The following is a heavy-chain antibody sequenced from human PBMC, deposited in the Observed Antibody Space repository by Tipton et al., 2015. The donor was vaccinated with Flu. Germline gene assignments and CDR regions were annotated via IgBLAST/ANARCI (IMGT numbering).Heavy chain of an antibody. CDR3: ASKVANWGLWEPLDY. CDR1: GASISEKD. J-gene: IGHJ4*01. CDR2: VDIRGIS. Sequence: TLSLTCSVYGASISEKDWSWIRLAAGKGLEWIGRVDIRGISQYNPSLQSRVTLSADASTNQVSLRLTSVTAADTAVYYCASKVANWGLWEPLDYWGHGTLVTVSS. V-gene: IGHV4-4*07. D-gene: IGHD7-27*01.